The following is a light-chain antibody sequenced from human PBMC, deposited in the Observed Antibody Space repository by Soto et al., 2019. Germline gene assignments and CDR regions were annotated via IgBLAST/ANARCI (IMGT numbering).Light chain of an antibody. V-gene: IGLV2-14*01. CDR1: SSDVGGYKY. J-gene: IGLJ1*01. CDR2: DVS. Sequence: QSVLTQPASVSGSPGQSITISCTGTSSDVGGYKYVSWYQQHPGKAPKLMIYDVSNRPSGVSNRFSGSKSGNTASLTISGLQAEDEADYYCSSYTSSSTLDVFGTGTKVTVL. CDR3: SSYTSSSTLDV.